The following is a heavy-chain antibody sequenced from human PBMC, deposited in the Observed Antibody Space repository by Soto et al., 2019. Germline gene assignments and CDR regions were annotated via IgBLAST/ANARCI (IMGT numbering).Heavy chain of an antibody. Sequence: QVQLVQSGAEVKKPGSSVKVSCKASGGTFSSYTISWVRQAPGQGLEWMGRIIPILGIANYAQKFQGRVTITADKSTRTAYMELSSLRSEDTAVYYCARDEIAVAGTGFDYWGQGTLVTVSS. CDR1: GGTFSSYT. V-gene: IGHV1-69*08. CDR3: ARDEIAVAGTGFDY. J-gene: IGHJ4*02. CDR2: IIPILGIA. D-gene: IGHD6-19*01.